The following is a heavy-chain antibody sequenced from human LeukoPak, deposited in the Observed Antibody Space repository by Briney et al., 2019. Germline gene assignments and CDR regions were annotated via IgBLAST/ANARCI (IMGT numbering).Heavy chain of an antibody. CDR3: ARGRPGSGWGTLGFDI. J-gene: IGHJ3*02. D-gene: IGHD6-19*01. V-gene: IGHV3-13*01. CDR2: TGTTGDT. Sequence: GGSLRLSCAASGFTFSSFDMHWVRQATGKGLEWVSGTGTTGDTYYPGSVKGRFTISREDVKNSLYLQMNSLRAGDTAVYFCARGRPGSGWGTLGFDIWGQGTMVTVSS. CDR1: GFTFSSFD.